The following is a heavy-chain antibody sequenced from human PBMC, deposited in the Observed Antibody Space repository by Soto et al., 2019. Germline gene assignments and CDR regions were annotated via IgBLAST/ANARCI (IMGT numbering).Heavy chain of an antibody. CDR2: ISYDGSNK. J-gene: IGHJ4*02. D-gene: IGHD3-3*01. CDR1: GFTFSSYA. V-gene: IGHV3-30-3*01. CDR3: ASLAPAIRDYDFWSGYFDY. Sequence: GGSLRLSCAASGFTFSSYAMHWVRQAPGKGLEWVAVISYDGSNKYYADCVKGRFTISRDNSKNTLYLQMNSLRAEDTAVYYCASLAPAIRDYDFWSGYFDYWGQGTLVTVSS.